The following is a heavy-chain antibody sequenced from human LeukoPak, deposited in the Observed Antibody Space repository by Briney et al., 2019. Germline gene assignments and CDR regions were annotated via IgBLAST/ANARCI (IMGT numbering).Heavy chain of an antibody. CDR3: ARVVPDSSSTLEVSDY. CDR2: IYYSGST. Sequence: SETLSLTCTVSGGSISSYYWSWIRQPPGKGLEWIGYIYYSGSTNYNPSLKSRVTTSVDTSKKQFSLKLSSVTAADTPVYYSARVVPDSSSTLEVSDYWGEAGLVSASS. V-gene: IGHV4-59*01. D-gene: IGHD6-6*01. CDR1: GGSISSYY. J-gene: IGHJ4*02.